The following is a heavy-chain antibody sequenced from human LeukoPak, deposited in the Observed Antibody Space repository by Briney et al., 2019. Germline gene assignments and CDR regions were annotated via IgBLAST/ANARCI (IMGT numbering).Heavy chain of an antibody. CDR1: SGSFSGYY. CDR2: INHSGST. J-gene: IGHJ5*02. Sequence: SETLSLTCAVYSGSFSGYYWSWIRQPPGKGLEWIGEINHSGSTNYNPSLKSRVTISVDTSKNQFSLKLSSVTAADTAVYYCARDPDYYDSSGPHWFDPWGQGTLVTVSS. CDR3: ARDPDYYDSSGPHWFDP. V-gene: IGHV4-34*01. D-gene: IGHD3-22*01.